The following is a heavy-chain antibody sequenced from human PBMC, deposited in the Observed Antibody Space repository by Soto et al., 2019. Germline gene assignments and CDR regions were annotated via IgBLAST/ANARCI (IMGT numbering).Heavy chain of an antibody. J-gene: IGHJ5*02. D-gene: IGHD3-22*01. V-gene: IGHV1-24*01. Sequence: ASVKVSCKASGGTFSSYAINWVRQAPGKGLEWMGGFDPEDGETIYAQKFQGRVTMTEDTSTDTAYMELSSLRSEDTAVYYCATERGGYYSFNWFDPWGQGTLVTVSS. CDR1: GGTFSSYA. CDR2: FDPEDGET. CDR3: ATERGGYYSFNWFDP.